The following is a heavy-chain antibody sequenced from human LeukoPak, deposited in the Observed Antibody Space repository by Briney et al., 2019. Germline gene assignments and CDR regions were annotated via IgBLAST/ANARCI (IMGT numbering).Heavy chain of an antibody. CDR1: GGSISSGTYY. CDR2: IDASGST. D-gene: IGHD5-18*01. V-gene: IGHV4-61*02. Sequence: SETLSLTCTVSGGSISSGTYYWSWLRQPAGKGLEWIGRIDASGSTNYSPSLKSRLTISVDTSRKQFSLKLSSVTAADTAVYYCAREGGYSYGDAPLHFDYWGQGTLVTVSS. CDR3: AREGGYSYGDAPLHFDY. J-gene: IGHJ4*02.